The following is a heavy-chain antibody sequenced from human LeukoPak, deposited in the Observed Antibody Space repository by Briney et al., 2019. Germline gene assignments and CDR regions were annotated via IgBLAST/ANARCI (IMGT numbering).Heavy chain of an antibody. CDR1: GYTFTSYG. J-gene: IGHJ5*02. CDR3: ARAKSYSSSVGLHWFDP. CDR2: IIPIFGTA. V-gene: IGHV1-69*13. Sequence: ASVKVSCKASGYTFTSYGISWVRQAPGQGLEWMGGIIPIFGTANYAQKFQGRVTITADESTSTAYMELSSLRSEDTAVYYCARAKSYSSSVGLHWFDPWGQGTLVTVSS. D-gene: IGHD6-6*01.